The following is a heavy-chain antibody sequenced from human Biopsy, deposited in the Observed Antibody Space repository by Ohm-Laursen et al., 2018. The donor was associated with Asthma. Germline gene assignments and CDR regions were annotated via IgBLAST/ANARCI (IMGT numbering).Heavy chain of an antibody. CDR2: VNTGNGDT. J-gene: IGHJ3*01. D-gene: IGHD3-9*01. Sequence: ASVKVSCKASGYNFISFAIHWVRQAPGQRLEWMGWVNTGNGDTKYSQKFRGRVTITRDTSASTAYMELRSLRSEDTATYYCTRTYYDFLTGQVKDVFGVWGQGTMVTVSS. CDR3: TRTYYDFLTGQVKDVFGV. V-gene: IGHV1-3*04. CDR1: GYNFISFA.